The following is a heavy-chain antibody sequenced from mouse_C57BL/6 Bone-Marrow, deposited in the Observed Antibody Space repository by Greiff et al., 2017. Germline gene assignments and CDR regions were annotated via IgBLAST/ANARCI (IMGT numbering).Heavy chain of an antibody. CDR3: ARPYYYAMDY. J-gene: IGHJ4*01. Sequence: EVMLVESGGGLVQPKGSLKLSCAASGFSFNTYAMNWVRQAPGKGLEWVARIRSKSNNYATYYADSVKDRFTISRDDSESMLYLQMNNLKTEDTAMYYCARPYYYAMDYWGQGTSVTVSS. CDR1: GFSFNTYA. V-gene: IGHV10-1*01. CDR2: IRSKSNNYAT.